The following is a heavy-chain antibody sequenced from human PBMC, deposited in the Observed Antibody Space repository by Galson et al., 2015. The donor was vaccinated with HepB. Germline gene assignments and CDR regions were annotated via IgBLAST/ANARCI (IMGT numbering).Heavy chain of an antibody. CDR1: GFTFSGSA. CDR3: RATMVQGVISSWFDP. Sequence: SLRLSCAASGFTFSGSAMHWVRQASGKGLEWVGRIRSKANSYATAYAASVKGRFTISRDDSKNTAYLQMNSLKTEDTAVYYCRATMVQGVISSWFDPWGQGTLVTVSS. J-gene: IGHJ5*02. V-gene: IGHV3-73*01. CDR2: IRSKANSYAT. D-gene: IGHD3-10*01.